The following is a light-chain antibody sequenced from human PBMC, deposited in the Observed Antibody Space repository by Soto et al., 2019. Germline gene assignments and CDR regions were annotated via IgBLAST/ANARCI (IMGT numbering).Light chain of an antibody. V-gene: IGLV2-23*01. J-gene: IGLJ2*01. Sequence: QSALTQPASVSGSPGQSITISCTGTSSDVGSYNLVSWYQQHPGKAPKLMIYEGSKWPSGVSNRFSGSKSGNTASLTISGLQAEDEADYYCCSYAGSVTSVVFGGGTKVTVL. CDR1: SSDVGSYNL. CDR2: EGS. CDR3: CSYAGSVTSVV.